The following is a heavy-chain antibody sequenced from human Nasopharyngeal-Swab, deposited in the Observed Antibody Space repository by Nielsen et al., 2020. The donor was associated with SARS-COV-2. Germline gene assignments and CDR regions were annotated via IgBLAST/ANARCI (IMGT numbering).Heavy chain of an antibody. CDR2: IYYSGST. Sequence: SETLSLTCTVSGRSISSSSSYWGWIRQPPGKGLEWVGSIYYSGSTYYTPSLNSRVPISVDTSKSQFSLKLRSVTAADTAVYYCARAGVDTSTGSSGGCFDYWGQGALVTVSS. J-gene: IGHJ4*02. CDR3: ARAGVDTSTGSSGGCFDY. D-gene: IGHD3-9*01. V-gene: IGHV4-39*01. CDR1: GRSISSSSSY.